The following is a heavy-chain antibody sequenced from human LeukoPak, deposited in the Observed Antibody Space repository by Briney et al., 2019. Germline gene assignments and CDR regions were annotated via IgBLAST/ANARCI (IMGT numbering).Heavy chain of an antibody. V-gene: IGHV3-30*02. Sequence: GGYLRRYCVASGFTFSTYGMHWVRQAPGKGLEWVAFIRYDGNNQYYADSVKGRFTISRDNCKPTLYLQMHSLKTEDTALYYCAKVGYGWYAIDYWGQGTLVTVSS. CDR1: GFTFSTYG. J-gene: IGHJ4*02. D-gene: IGHD6-19*01. CDR2: IRYDGNNQ. CDR3: AKVGYGWYAIDY.